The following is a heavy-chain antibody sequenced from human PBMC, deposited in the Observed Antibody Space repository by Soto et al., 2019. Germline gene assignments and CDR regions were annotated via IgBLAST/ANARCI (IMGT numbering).Heavy chain of an antibody. V-gene: IGHV3-23*01. CDR2: ISGSGGGT. J-gene: IGHJ6*02. CDR1: GFNFSSYA. CDR3: ARVIPTIYASYYYYGMDV. D-gene: IGHD3-9*01. Sequence: PGGSLRLSCAASGFNFSSYAMSWVRLTPGKGLEWVSSISGSGGGTDYADSVKGRFTISRDNAKNSLYLQMNSLRAEDTAVYYCARVIPTIYASYYYYGMDVWGQGTTVTVPS.